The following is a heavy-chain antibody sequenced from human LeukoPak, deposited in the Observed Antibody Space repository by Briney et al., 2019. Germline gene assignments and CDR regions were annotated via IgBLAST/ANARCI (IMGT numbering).Heavy chain of an antibody. V-gene: IGHV1-18*01. Sequence: GASVKVSCKASGYTFTSYGISWVRQAPGQGLEWMGWISAYNGNTNYAQKLQGRVTMTTDTSTSTAYMELRSLRSDDTAVYYCARVEGLLWLGDEYYFDYWGQGTLVTVSS. J-gene: IGHJ4*02. CDR3: ARVEGLLWLGDEYYFDY. CDR2: ISAYNGNT. D-gene: IGHD3-10*01. CDR1: GYTFTSYG.